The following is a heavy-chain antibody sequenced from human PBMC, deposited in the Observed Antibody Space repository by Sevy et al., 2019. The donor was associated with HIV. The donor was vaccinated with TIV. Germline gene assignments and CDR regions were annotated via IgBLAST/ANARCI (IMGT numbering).Heavy chain of an antibody. Sequence: GGSLRLSCAASGFTFSTYSMNWVRQAPGKGLEWISSVSSSSTYIYYAESVKGRFTISRDNAKNSLNLQMNSLRVEDTAVYYFARDLCTGGVCPRWGYYYYGMDVWGQGTTVTVSS. D-gene: IGHD2-8*02. CDR3: ARDLCTGGVCPRWGYYYYGMDV. V-gene: IGHV3-21*01. CDR1: GFTFSTYS. CDR2: VSSSSTYI. J-gene: IGHJ6*02.